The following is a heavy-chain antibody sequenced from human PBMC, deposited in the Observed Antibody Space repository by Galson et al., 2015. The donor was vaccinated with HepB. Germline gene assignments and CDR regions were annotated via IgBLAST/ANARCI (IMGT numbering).Heavy chain of an antibody. J-gene: IGHJ6*03. CDR2: INTNTGNP. V-gene: IGHV7-4-1*02. CDR1: GYTFTSYA. CDR3: ARVGYYDYIWGSYRYYYMDV. Sequence: SVKVSCKASGYTFTSYAMNWVRQAPGQGLEWMGWINTNTGNPTYAQGFTGRFVFSLDTSVSTAYLQISGLKAEDTAVYYCARVGYYDYIWGSYRYYYMDVWGKGTTVTVSS. D-gene: IGHD3-16*02.